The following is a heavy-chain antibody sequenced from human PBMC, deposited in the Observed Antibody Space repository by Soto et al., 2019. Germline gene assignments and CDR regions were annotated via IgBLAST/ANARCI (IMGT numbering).Heavy chain of an antibody. CDR3: ASHYYILTGYYRLGYFQH. J-gene: IGHJ1*01. D-gene: IGHD3-9*01. Sequence: EVQLVESGGGLVQPGGSLRLSCAASGFTVSSNYMSWVRQAPGKGLEWVSVIYSGGSTYYADSVKGRFTISRHNSKNTLYLQMNSLRAEDMAVYYCASHYYILTGYYRLGYFQHWGQGTLVTVSS. CDR1: GFTVSSNY. CDR2: IYSGGST. V-gene: IGHV3-53*04.